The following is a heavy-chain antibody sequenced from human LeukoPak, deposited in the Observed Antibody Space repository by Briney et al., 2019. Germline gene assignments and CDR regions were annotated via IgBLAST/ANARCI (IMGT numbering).Heavy chain of an antibody. V-gene: IGHV4-30-4*01. CDR2: IYDSGST. CDR1: GASIRSGDYY. J-gene: IGHJ3*02. CDR3: ARDCSGGSCYGAFDI. D-gene: IGHD2-15*01. Sequence: SETLSLTCTVSGASIRSGDYYWSWIRQPPGKGLEWIGYIYDSGSTYYNPSLKSRITISVDTSENRFSLKLSSVTAIDTAVYYCARDCSGGSCYGAFDIWGQGTMVTVSS.